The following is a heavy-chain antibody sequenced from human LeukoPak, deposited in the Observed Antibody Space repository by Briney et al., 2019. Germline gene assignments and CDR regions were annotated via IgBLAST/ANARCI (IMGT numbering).Heavy chain of an antibody. CDR1: GYTFRDYS. J-gene: IGHJ3*02. V-gene: IGHV3-21*01. Sequence: PGGSLRLSCAASGYTFRDYSVNWVRQVPGKGLEWVSSISSTSTYIYYAGSVKGRFTISRDNAKNSLFLQMNSLRDEDTAVYYCVSGNDPDYLRGTYRLDAFDIWGQGTMVIVSS. CDR3: VSGNDPDYLRGTYRLDAFDI. D-gene: IGHD3-16*02. CDR2: ISSTSTYI.